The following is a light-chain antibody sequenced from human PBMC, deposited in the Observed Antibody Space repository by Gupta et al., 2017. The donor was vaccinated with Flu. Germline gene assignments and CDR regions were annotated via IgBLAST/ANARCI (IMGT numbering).Light chain of an antibody. CDR1: QSVTNN. CDR2: GAF. CDR3: QQFKDWPLT. J-gene: IGKJ3*01. V-gene: IGKV3-15*01. Sequence: GERATLSCRASQSVTNNVAWYQQKPGQAPRLLIDGAFARATGIPARFSGSGSRTEFTLTISSLQPEDFAVYFCQQFKDWPLTFGPGTKVDLK.